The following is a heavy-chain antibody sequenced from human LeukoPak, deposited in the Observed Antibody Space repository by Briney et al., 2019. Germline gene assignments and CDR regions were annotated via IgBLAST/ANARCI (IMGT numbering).Heavy chain of an antibody. D-gene: IGHD6-6*01. CDR1: GDTFTGYY. Sequence: GASVEVSCKASGDTFTGYYMHWVRQAPGQVLEWMGWISAYNGNTNYAKKLKGRVTMTTDTSTSTAYMELRSLKPNDTAVYYCARIRTYIAARPKPLGYWGQGTLVTVSS. CDR3: ARIRTYIAARPKPLGY. V-gene: IGHV1-18*04. CDR2: ISAYNGNT. J-gene: IGHJ4*02.